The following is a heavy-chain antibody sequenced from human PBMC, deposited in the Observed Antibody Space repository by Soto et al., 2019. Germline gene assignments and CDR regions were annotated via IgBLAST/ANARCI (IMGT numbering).Heavy chain of an antibody. D-gene: IGHD6-13*01. J-gene: IGHJ4*02. V-gene: IGHV3-23*01. CDR2: ISDSGAGT. CDR3: AKGLINGRWYAAD. Sequence: PGGSLRLSCAGSGFAFSNAWINWVRQAPGKGLEWVGRISDSGAGTHYADSVKGRFTISRDNSKNTMYLQMNNLRAEDTGVYYCAKGLINGRWYAADWGQGTLVTVSS. CDR1: GFAFSNAW.